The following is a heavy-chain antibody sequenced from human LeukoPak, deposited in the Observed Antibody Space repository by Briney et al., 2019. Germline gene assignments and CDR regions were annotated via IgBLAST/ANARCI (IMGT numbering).Heavy chain of an antibody. CDR3: ARVDETYYYDSSGLTYFDY. J-gene: IGHJ4*02. CDR2: INTNTGNP. D-gene: IGHD3-22*01. Sequence: ASVKVSCKASGYTFTSYGISWVRQAPGQGLEWMGWINTNTGNPTYAKGFTGRFVFSLDTSVSTAYLQISSLKAEDTAVYYCARVDETYYYDSSGLTYFDYWGQGTLVTVSS. V-gene: IGHV7-4-1*02. CDR1: GYTFTSYG.